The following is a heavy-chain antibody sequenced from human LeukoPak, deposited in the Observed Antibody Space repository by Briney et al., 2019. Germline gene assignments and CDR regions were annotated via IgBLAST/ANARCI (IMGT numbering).Heavy chain of an antibody. V-gene: IGHV3-64*01. J-gene: IGHJ6*02. D-gene: IGHD3-10*01. CDR2: ISSNGGST. Sequence: GGSLRLSCAASGFTFSSYAMHWVRQAPGKGLEYVSAISSNGGSTYYANSVKGRFTISRDNSKNTLYLQMGSLRAEDMAVYYCARAPSRYGSGIYYYYGMDVWGQGTTVTVSS. CDR1: GFTFSSYA. CDR3: ARAPSRYGSGIYYYYGMDV.